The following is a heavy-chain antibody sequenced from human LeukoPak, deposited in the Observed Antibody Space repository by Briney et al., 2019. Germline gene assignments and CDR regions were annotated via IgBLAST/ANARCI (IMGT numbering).Heavy chain of an antibody. CDR3: AKGGSSYSEMDY. CDR2: LSASGGLT. CDR1: GFTFSSYG. D-gene: IGHD4-11*01. V-gene: IGHV3-23*01. J-gene: IGHJ4*02. Sequence: GGSLRLSCAASGFTFSSYGMSWVRQAPRKGLEWVSGLSASGGLTYYADSVKGRFTISRDNSKNTLYLQMNSLRADDTAVYYCAKGGSSYSEMDYWGQGTLVTVSS.